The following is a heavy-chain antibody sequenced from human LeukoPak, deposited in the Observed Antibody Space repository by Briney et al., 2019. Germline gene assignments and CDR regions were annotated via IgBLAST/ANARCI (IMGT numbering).Heavy chain of an antibody. J-gene: IGHJ4*02. CDR3: ARLLWGPSYYFDY. V-gene: IGHV4-59*08. CDR1: GGSISSYY. Sequence: SETLSLTCTVSGGSISSYYWSWIRQPPGKGLEWIGYIYYSGSTNYNPSLKSRVTISVDTSKNQFSLKLSSVAAADTAVYYCARLLWGPSYYFDYWGQGTLVTVS. CDR2: IYYSGST. D-gene: IGHD3-16*01.